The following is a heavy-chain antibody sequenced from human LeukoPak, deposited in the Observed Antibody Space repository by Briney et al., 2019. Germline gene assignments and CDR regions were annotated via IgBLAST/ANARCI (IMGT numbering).Heavy chain of an antibody. CDR1: GFTVSSNY. Sequence: GGSLRLSCAASGFTVSSNYMSWVRQAPGKGLEWVSVIYSGGSTYYADSVKGRFTISRDNSRNTLYLQMNSLRAEDTAVYYCARNNYCSSTSCSFDYWGQGTLVTVSS. D-gene: IGHD2-2*01. J-gene: IGHJ4*02. CDR3: ARNNYCSSTSCSFDY. CDR2: IYSGGST. V-gene: IGHV3-66*01.